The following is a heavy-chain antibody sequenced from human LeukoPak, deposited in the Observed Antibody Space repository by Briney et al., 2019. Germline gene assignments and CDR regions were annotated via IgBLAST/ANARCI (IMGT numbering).Heavy chain of an antibody. D-gene: IGHD3-22*01. Sequence: GGSLRLSCAASGFTFSNAGMSWVRQAPGKGLEWVGRIKSKTDGGTTDYAAPVRGRFTISRDDSKNTLYLQMNSLKTEDTAVYYCTTDWGYYDSSGYHNYFDYWGQGTLVTVSS. V-gene: IGHV3-15*01. CDR3: TTDWGYYDSSGYHNYFDY. CDR1: GFTFSNAG. CDR2: IKSKTDGGTT. J-gene: IGHJ4*02.